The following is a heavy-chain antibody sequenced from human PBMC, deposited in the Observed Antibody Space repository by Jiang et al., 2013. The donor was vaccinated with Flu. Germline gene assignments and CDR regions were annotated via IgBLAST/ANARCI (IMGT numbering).Heavy chain of an antibody. CDR1: GYTFTSYG. CDR2: ISAYNGNT. V-gene: IGHV1-18*01. D-gene: IGHD2-15*01. J-gene: IGHJ4*02. CDR3: ARLGYCSGGSCPSIFDY. Sequence: ASVKVSCKASGYTFTSYGISWVRQAPGQGLEWMGWISAYNGNTNYAQKLQGRVTMTTDTSTSTAYMELRSLRSDDTAVYYCARLGYCSGGSCPSIFDYWGQGPWSPSP.